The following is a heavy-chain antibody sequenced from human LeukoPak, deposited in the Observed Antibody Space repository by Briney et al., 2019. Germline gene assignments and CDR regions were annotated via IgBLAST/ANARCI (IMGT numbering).Heavy chain of an antibody. Sequence: GGSLRLSCAASGFTFSSCSMNWVRQAPGKGLEWVSYISSGSSTIYYADSVKGRFTISRDNAKNSLYLQMSSLRAEDTAVYYCARLAIVVVPAAISYYYYYMDVWGKGTTVTISS. CDR1: GFTFSSCS. V-gene: IGHV3-48*01. J-gene: IGHJ6*03. CDR2: ISSGSSTI. D-gene: IGHD2-2*01. CDR3: ARLAIVVVPAAISYYYYYMDV.